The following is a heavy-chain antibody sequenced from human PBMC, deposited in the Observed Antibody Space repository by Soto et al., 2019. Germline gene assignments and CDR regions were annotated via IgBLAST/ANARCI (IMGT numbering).Heavy chain of an antibody. D-gene: IGHD1-26*01. J-gene: IGHJ4*02. V-gene: IGHV1-2*02. CDR2: IGPESGAT. CDR1: GYTFTGHY. Sequence: ASVKVSCKASGYTFTGHYIHWVRQAPEQGPEWMGEIGPESGATRYAQKFQGRVTMTRDTSITTVYMELKDLSPDDTAVYYCGRGRSGQIVVFYWGQGTPVTVSS. CDR3: GRGRSGQIVVFY.